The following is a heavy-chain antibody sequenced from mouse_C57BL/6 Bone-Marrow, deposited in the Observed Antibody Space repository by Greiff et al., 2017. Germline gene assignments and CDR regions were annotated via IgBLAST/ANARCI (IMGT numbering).Heavy chain of an antibody. CDR2: IYPGGGYT. V-gene: IGHV1-63*01. Sequence: QVQLKQSGAELVRPGTSVKMSCKASGYTFTNYWIGWAKQRPGHGLEWIGDIYPGGGYTNYNEKFKGKATLTADKSSSTAYMQFSSLTSEDSAIYYCAGGDYYGSSFAYWGQGTLVTVSA. D-gene: IGHD1-1*01. CDR1: GYTFTNYW. J-gene: IGHJ3*01. CDR3: AGGDYYGSSFAY.